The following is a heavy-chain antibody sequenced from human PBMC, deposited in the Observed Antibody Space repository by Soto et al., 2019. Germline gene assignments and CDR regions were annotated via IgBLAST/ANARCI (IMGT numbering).Heavy chain of an antibody. D-gene: IGHD6-6*01. CDR1: GGSFSGYY. Sequence: SETLSLTCAVYGGSFSGYYWSWIRQPPGKGLEWIGEINHSGSTNYNPSLKSRVTISVDTSKNQFSLKLSSVTAADTAVYYCARVLFGSSSVFDYWGQGTLVTVSS. CDR3: ARVLFGSSSVFDY. V-gene: IGHV4-34*01. CDR2: INHSGST. J-gene: IGHJ4*02.